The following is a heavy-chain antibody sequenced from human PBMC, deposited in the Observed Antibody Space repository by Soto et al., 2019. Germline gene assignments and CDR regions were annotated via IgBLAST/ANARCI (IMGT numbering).Heavy chain of an antibody. CDR3: ARMDGDYNYYGLDV. Sequence: QVTWKESGPVLVKPTETLTLTCSVSGFSLTNGRMGVSWSRQPPGKALEWLAHFFSDAERSYSTSMQSRLNMYKTSSSSQVVLTMTNMAPADSATYFCARMDGDYNYYGLDVWGHGIAVTVSS. D-gene: IGHD4-17*01. CDR1: GFSLTNGRMG. V-gene: IGHV2-26*01. J-gene: IGHJ6*02. CDR2: FFSDAER.